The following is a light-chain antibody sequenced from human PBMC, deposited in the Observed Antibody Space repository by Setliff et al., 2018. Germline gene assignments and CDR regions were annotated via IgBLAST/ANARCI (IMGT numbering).Light chain of an antibody. CDR1: NNDVGAYNY. V-gene: IGLV2-14*03. CDR2: DVS. J-gene: IGLJ2*01. Sequence: HSALTQPASVSGSPGQSVTISCTGTNNDVGAYNYVSWYQQHPGKTPKFMIYDVSKRSSGASDRFSGSKSGNTASLTISWLQAEDEADYYCSSYTTSSLRVFGGGTK. CDR3: SSYTTSSLRV.